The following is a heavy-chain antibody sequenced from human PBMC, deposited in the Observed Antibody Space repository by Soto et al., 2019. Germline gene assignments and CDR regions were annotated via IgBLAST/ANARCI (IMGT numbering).Heavy chain of an antibody. V-gene: IGHV1-69*18. Sequence: QVQLVQSGPEVKKPGSSGTVSCTASGGTLISFTIYWVRQAPGQGFEWMGSFIPRIDKINYSQKFQDRVTLTADESSNTAYMERSSLTSDDAAVYYCARGWVDEAFDMWGQGTLVTISS. CDR3: ARGWVDEAFDM. D-gene: IGHD2-15*01. CDR2: FIPRIDKI. J-gene: IGHJ3*02. CDR1: GGTLISFT.